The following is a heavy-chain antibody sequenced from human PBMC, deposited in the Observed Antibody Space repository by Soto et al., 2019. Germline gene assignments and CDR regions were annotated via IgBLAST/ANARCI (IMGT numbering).Heavy chain of an antibody. D-gene: IGHD5-12*01. CDR3: ARGRGNIVATHYYYYMDV. Sequence: ASVKVSCKASGYTFTSYDINWVRQATGQGLEWMGWMNPNSGNTGYAQKFQGRVTMTRNTSISTAYMELSSLRSEDTAVYYCARGRGNIVATHYYYYMDVWGKGTTVNVSS. CDR1: GYTFTSYD. J-gene: IGHJ6*03. CDR2: MNPNSGNT. V-gene: IGHV1-8*01.